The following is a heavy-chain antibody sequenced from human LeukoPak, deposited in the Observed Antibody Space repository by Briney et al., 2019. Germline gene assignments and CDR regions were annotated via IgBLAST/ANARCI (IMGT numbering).Heavy chain of an antibody. CDR2: IIPIFGIA. V-gene: IGHV1-69*04. CDR3: AREYDSSGYPQRLDY. Sequence: SVKVSCKASGGTFSSYAISWVRQAPGQGLEWMGRIIPIFGIANYAQKFQGRVTITADKSTSTAYMELSSLRSEDTAVYYCAREYDSSGYPQRLDYWGQGTLVTVSS. D-gene: IGHD3-22*01. CDR1: GGTFSSYA. J-gene: IGHJ4*02.